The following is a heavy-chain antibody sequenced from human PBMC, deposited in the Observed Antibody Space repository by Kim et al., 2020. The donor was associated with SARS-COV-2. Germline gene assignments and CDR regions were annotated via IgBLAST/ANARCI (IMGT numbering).Heavy chain of an antibody. CDR3: AKGDTFFDY. CDR1: GFTLSNYP. Sequence: GGSLRLSCAASGFTLSNYPMTWVRQAPGKGLEWVSVISGNGGSIYYAGSVKGRFTFSRDNSKNTLYLQMDSLRADDTAVYYCAKGDTFFDYWGQGTLVTV. CDR2: ISGNGGSI. J-gene: IGHJ4*02. D-gene: IGHD5-18*01. V-gene: IGHV3-23*01.